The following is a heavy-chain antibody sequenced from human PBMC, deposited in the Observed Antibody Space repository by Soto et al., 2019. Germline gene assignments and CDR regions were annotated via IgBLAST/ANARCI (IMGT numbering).Heavy chain of an antibody. J-gene: IGHJ6*02. CDR3: ARTQADILTGYSYYYGMDV. CDR1: GYTFTGYY. D-gene: IGHD3-9*01. CDR2: INPNSGGT. Sequence: ASMKVSCKASGYTFTGYYMHWVRQAPGQGLEWMGWINPNSGGTNYAQKFQGGVTMTRDTSISTAYMELSRLRSDDTAVYYCARTQADILTGYSYYYGMDVWGQGTTVTVSS. V-gene: IGHV1-2*02.